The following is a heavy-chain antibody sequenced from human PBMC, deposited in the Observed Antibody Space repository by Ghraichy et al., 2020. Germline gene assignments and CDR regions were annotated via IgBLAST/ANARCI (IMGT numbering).Heavy chain of an antibody. J-gene: IGHJ3*02. CDR1: GFTFSSYS. CDR2: ISSSSTI. CDR3: ARDRSSNDAFDI. D-gene: IGHD3-16*02. Sequence: GESLNISCAASGFTFSSYSMNWVRQAPGKGLEWVSYISSSSTIYYADSVKGRFTISRDNAKNSLYLQMNSLRDEDTAVYYCARDRSSNDAFDIWGQGTMVTVSS. V-gene: IGHV3-48*02.